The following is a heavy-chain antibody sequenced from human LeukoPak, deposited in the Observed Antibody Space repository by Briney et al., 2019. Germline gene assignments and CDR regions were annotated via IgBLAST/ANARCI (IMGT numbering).Heavy chain of an antibody. CDR2: IYYSGST. D-gene: IGHD6-13*01. V-gene: IGHV4-59*12. Sequence: PSETLSLTCTVSGGSISSYYWSWIRQPPGKGLEWIGSIYYSGSTYYNPSLKSRVTISVDTSKNQFSLRLSSVTAADTAVYYCARGVVVAAADYWYFDLWGRGTLVTVSS. J-gene: IGHJ2*01. CDR3: ARGVVVAAADYWYFDL. CDR1: GGSISSYY.